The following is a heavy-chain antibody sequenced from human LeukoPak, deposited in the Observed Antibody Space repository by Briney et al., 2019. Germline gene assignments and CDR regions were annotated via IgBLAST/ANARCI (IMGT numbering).Heavy chain of an antibody. V-gene: IGHV4-39*07. Sequence: SETLSLTCNVSGGSISSNEYYWGWIRQPPGKGLEWIADMYYSGSTSYNPSLRSRVTISVDTSKNQLSLNLSSVTAADTAVYYCARDGTTVSPAVWGKGATVTVSS. CDR1: GGSISSNEYY. CDR2: MYYSGST. J-gene: IGHJ6*04. CDR3: ARDGTTVSPAV. D-gene: IGHD4-17*01.